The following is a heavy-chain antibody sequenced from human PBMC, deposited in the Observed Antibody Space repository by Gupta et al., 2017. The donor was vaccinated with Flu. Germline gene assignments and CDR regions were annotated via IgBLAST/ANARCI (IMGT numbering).Heavy chain of an antibody. D-gene: IGHD2-21*01. CDR2: IYWDDDK. CDR1: GRWG. J-gene: IGHJ4*02. V-gene: IGHV2-5*02. CDR3: AHGGFAGSHYFAN. Sequence: GRWGVGWLRHPPGKAREWLAFIYWDDDKRYSPSLRNRLTISKDSSKNQVVLTMTNMDPVDTATYFCAHGGFAGSHYFANWGQGALVTVSS.